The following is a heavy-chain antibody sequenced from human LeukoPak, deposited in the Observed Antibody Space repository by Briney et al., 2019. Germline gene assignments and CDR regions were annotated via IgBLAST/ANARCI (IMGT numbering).Heavy chain of an antibody. V-gene: IGHV4-34*01. J-gene: IGHJ2*01. CDR2: INHIVII. CDR3: ARGGSAWYNNWYFDL. Sequence: PSEPLSLTCALYGGSFCRYYWSCICQPPGGGVECIGEINHIVIIIHNPSLKSRLTISVDTSQNHFSLKLTAVTAADTAVYYCARGGSAWYNNWYFDLWGRGTLVSVSS. D-gene: IGHD6-13*01. CDR1: GGSFCRYY.